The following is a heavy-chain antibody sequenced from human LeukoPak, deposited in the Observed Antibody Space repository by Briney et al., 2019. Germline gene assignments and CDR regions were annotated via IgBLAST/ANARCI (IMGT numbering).Heavy chain of an antibody. J-gene: IGHJ6*02. Sequence: GGSLRLSCAASGFTFSSYAMSWVRQAPGKGLEWVSSISYSSSYIYYADSVKGRFTISRDNAKNSLYLQVDSLRAEDTAIYYCARGWDTLVRGVNRRSADYYGMDVWGQGTTVTVSS. D-gene: IGHD3-10*01. CDR2: ISYSSSYI. CDR1: GFTFSSYA. CDR3: ARGWDTLVRGVNRRSADYYGMDV. V-gene: IGHV3-21*01.